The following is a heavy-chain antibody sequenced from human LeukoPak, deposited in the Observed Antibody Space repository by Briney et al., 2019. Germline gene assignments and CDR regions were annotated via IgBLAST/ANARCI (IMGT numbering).Heavy chain of an antibody. J-gene: IGHJ4*02. CDR1: GGTFSSYA. Sequence: ASVKVSCKASGGTFSSYAISWVRQAPGQGLEWMGRIIPILGIANYAQKFQGRVTITADKSTSAAYMELSSLRSEDTAVYYCAREVDSSWNYWGQGTLVTVSS. V-gene: IGHV1-69*04. CDR3: AREVDSSWNY. CDR2: IIPILGIA. D-gene: IGHD6-19*01.